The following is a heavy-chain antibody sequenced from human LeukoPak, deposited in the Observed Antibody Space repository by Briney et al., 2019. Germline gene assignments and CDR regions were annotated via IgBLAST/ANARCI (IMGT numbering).Heavy chain of an antibody. CDR2: ISSNGGST. CDR3: ARWPIAVAGRRQYYFDY. CDR1: GFTFSSYA. D-gene: IGHD6-19*01. Sequence: GGSLRLSCAASGFTFSSYAMPWVRQAPGKGLEYVSAISSNGGSTYYANSVKGRFTISRDNSKNTLYLQMGSLRAEDMAVYYCARWPIAVAGRRQYYFDYWGQGTLVTVSS. J-gene: IGHJ4*02. V-gene: IGHV3-64*01.